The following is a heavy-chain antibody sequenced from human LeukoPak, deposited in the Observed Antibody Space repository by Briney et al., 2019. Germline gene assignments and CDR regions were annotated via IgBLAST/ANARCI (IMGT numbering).Heavy chain of an antibody. V-gene: IGHV3-23*01. D-gene: IGHD2-2*01. CDR1: GFTFSSYA. Sequence: GGSLRLSCAASGFTFSSYAMSWVRQAPGKGLEWVSAISGSGGSTYYADSVKGRFTISRDNSKNTLYLQMNSLRAEDTAVYYCAKKGIVPAAFHYYYGMDGWGQGNPGTVSP. J-gene: IGHJ6*01. CDR2: ISGSGGST. CDR3: AKKGIVPAAFHYYYGMDG.